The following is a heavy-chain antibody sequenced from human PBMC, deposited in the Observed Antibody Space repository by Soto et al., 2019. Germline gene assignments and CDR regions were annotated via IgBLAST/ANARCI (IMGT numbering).Heavy chain of an antibody. V-gene: IGHV4-34*01. CDR3: ARVRYSSHYYYYYGMDV. CDR2: INHSGST. J-gene: IGHJ6*02. D-gene: IGHD6-19*01. Sequence: SETLSLTCAVYGGSFSGYYWSWIRQPPGKGLEWIGEINHSGSTSYNPSLKSRVTISVDTSKNQFSLKLSSVTAADTAVYYCARVRYSSHYYYYYGMDVWGQGTTVTVSS. CDR1: GGSFSGYY.